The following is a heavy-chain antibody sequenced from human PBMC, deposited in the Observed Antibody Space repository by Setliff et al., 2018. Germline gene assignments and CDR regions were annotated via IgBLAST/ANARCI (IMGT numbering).Heavy chain of an antibody. V-gene: IGHV4-61*08. J-gene: IGHJ1*01. D-gene: IGHD1-1*01. CDR1: GGSISSGGYY. CDR2: IYTSWST. CDR3: VREGYSEYFQD. Sequence: SETLSLTCTVSGGSISSGGYYWSWIRQHPGKGLEWIGYIYTSWSTNYNPSLKSRVTMSVDTSKNQLSLTLSSVTAADTAVYYCVREGYSEYFQDWGRGTLVTVSS.